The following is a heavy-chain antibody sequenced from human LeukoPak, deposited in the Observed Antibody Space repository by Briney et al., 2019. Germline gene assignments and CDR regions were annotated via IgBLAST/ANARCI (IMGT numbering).Heavy chain of an antibody. Sequence: GGSLRLSCAASGFTFSSYDMHWVRQATGKGLEWVSAIGTAGEIYYPGSVKGRFTISRENAKNSLYLQMNSLRAGDTAVYYCARAGYSSTWYPRYFDLWGRGTLVTVSS. V-gene: IGHV3-13*01. CDR2: IGTAGEI. CDR1: GFTFSSYD. D-gene: IGHD6-13*01. CDR3: ARAGYSSTWYPRYFDL. J-gene: IGHJ2*01.